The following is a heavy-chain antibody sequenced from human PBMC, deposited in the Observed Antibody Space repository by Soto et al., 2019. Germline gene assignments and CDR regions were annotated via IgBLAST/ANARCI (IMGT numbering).Heavy chain of an antibody. J-gene: IGHJ4*02. V-gene: IGHV3-33*01. CDR3: ARDYVSGLADY. CDR2: IWYDGSNK. CDR1: GLTVSGYG. Sequence: GSVRRSGARCGLTVSGYGRQWVRQAPGKGLEWVAVIWYDGSNKYYADSVKGRFTISRDNSKNTLYLQMNSLRAEDTAVYYCARDYVSGLADYWGQGTLVTVSS. D-gene: IGHD3-10*01.